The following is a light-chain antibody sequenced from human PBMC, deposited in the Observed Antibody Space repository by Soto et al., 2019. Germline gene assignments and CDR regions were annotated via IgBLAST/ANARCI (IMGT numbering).Light chain of an antibody. V-gene: IGKV3-15*01. Sequence: EIVLTQSPGTLSLSPGERATLSCRASHTISSSYLAWYQQKPGQAPRLLIYGASTRATGIPARFSGSGSGTEFTLTISSLQSEDFAVYYCQQYNNWPPITFGQGTRLEI. CDR2: GAS. CDR3: QQYNNWPPIT. J-gene: IGKJ5*01. CDR1: HTISSSY.